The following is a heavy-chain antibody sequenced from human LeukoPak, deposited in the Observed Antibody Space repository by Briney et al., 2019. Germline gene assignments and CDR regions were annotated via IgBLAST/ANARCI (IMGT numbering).Heavy chain of an antibody. D-gene: IGHD6-19*01. J-gene: IGHJ4*02. CDR2: ISGSGGST. CDR3: AKGYNSGWYYFDY. Sequence: PGGSLRLSCAASGFTFSGYAMCWVRQAPGKGLEWVSTISGSGGSTYYADSVKGRFTISRDNSKNALYLQMNSLRAEDTAVYYCAKGYNSGWYYFDYWGQGTLVTVSS. V-gene: IGHV3-23*01. CDR1: GFTFSGYA.